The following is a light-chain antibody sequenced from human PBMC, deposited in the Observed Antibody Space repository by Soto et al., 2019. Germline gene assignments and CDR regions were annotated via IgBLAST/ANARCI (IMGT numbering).Light chain of an antibody. V-gene: IGKV1-5*01. CDR3: QQSYTFSPT. J-gene: IGKJ3*01. Sequence: DIQMTQSPYTLSASVGDRVTITCRASQSISEWLAWYQQKPGKAPKLLIYDAASLETGVPSRFSGSGSGTHFTLTITGLQPDDFATYYCQQSYTFSPTFGPGTKVDIK. CDR1: QSISEW. CDR2: DAA.